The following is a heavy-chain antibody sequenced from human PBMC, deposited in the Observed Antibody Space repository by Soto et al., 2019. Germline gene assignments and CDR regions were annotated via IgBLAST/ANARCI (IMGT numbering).Heavy chain of an antibody. J-gene: IGHJ6*02. V-gene: IGHV1-69*13. Sequence: ASVKVSCKASGGTFSSYAISWVRQAPGQGLEWMGGIIPILGTANYAQKFQGRVTITADESTSTAYMELSSLRSEDTAVYYCARSLHAQALRFLEWPYYYYGMDVWGQGTTVTVSS. CDR2: IIPILGTA. CDR3: ARSLHAQALRFLEWPYYYYGMDV. CDR1: GGTFSSYA. D-gene: IGHD3-3*01.